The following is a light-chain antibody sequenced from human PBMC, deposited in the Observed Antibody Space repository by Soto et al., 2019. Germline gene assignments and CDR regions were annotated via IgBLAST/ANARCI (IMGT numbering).Light chain of an antibody. V-gene: IGKV1-5*01. Sequence: DIQMTQSPSTLSASVGDRLTITCRASQSVGRWLAWYQQKPGKAPRLLIHDASTLESGVPSRFSGSGSGTEFPLTTTSLQPDDFATDSCQQYDSNSAPTTFGPGTKVEIK. CDR3: QQYDSNSAPTT. CDR1: QSVGRW. J-gene: IGKJ1*01. CDR2: DAS.